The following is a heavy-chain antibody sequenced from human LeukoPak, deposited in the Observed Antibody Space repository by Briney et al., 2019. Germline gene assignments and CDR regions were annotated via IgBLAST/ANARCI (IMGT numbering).Heavy chain of an antibody. J-gene: IGHJ5*02. Sequence: SETLSLTCTVSGGSISSYYWSWIRQPPGKGLEWIGYIYYSGSTNYNPSLKSRVTISVDTSKNQFSLELSSVTAADTAVYYCARHLYSSGWTLNWFDPWGQGTLVTVSS. D-gene: IGHD6-19*01. CDR1: GGSISSYY. V-gene: IGHV4-59*08. CDR2: IYYSGST. CDR3: ARHLYSSGWTLNWFDP.